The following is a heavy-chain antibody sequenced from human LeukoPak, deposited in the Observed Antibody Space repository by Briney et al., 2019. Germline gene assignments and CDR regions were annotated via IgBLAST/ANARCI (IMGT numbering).Heavy chain of an antibody. J-gene: IGHJ4*02. CDR1: GFTFSAYW. CDR3: AKEGAGYGYDY. CDR2: IKNDGSST. D-gene: IGHD5-12*01. V-gene: IGHV3-74*01. Sequence: GGSLRLSCAASGFTFSAYWMHWVRQTPGKGLVWVSRIKNDGSSTVYADSVKGRFTISRDNAKNTLYLQMNSLGAEDTAIYYCAKEGAGYGYDYWGQGTLVTVSS.